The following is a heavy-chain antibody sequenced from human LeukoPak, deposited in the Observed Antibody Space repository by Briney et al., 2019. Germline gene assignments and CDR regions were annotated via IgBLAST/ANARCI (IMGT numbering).Heavy chain of an antibody. D-gene: IGHD6-25*01. Sequence: SETLSLTCTVSGGSISSYYWSWIRQPPGKGLEWIGYIYYSGSTNYNPSLKSRVTISVDTSKNQFSLKLSSVTAADTAVYYCARQWGSSRYPYYFDYWGQGTLVTVSS. CDR1: GGSISSYY. J-gene: IGHJ4*02. CDR3: ARQWGSSRYPYYFDY. V-gene: IGHV4-59*08. CDR2: IYYSGST.